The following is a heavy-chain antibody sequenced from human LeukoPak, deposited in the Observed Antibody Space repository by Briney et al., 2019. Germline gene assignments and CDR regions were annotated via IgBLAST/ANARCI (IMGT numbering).Heavy chain of an antibody. Sequence: ASVHVSCKASGYTFTGYYMHWVRQAPGQGLEWMGWISPHNGGTQYSQNLQGRITMTIDAPTSTAYMELRSLTSDDTAMYYCVRVWDYSPRGRLDFWGQGTLVSVSS. J-gene: IGHJ4*02. D-gene: IGHD4-11*01. CDR2: ISPHNGGT. CDR3: VRVWDYSPRGRLDF. V-gene: IGHV1-2*02. CDR1: GYTFTGYY.